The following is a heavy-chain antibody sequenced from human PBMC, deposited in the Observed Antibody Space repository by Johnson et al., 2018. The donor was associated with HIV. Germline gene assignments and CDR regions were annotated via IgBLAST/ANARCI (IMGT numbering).Heavy chain of an antibody. CDR2: ISGSGGST. CDR3: ARGRLISMIVSAGAFDI. D-gene: IGHD3-22*01. CDR1: GFTFSSYA. J-gene: IGHJ3*02. Sequence: VQLVESGGGLVQPGGSLRLSCAASGFTFSSYAMSWVRQAPGKGLEWVSAISGSGGSTYYADSVKGRFTISRDNSKNSLYLQMNSLRDEDTAFYYCARGRLISMIVSAGAFDIWGQGTMVTVSS. V-gene: IGHV3-23*04.